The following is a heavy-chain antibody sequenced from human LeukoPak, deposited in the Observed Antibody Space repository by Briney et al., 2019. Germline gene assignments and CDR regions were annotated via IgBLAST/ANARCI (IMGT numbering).Heavy chain of an antibody. J-gene: IGHJ3*02. CDR2: INPNSGGT. D-gene: IGHD3-22*01. CDR1: GYSFSDFY. V-gene: IGHV1-2*02. Sequence: ASVKVSCTASGYSFSDFYIHWLRQAPGQGLEWLGWINPNSGGTNFAQYFQGRVTMTRDTSTSTVYMELSSLRSDDTAVYFCARGPYSYDSSGAFDIWGQGTMVTVSS. CDR3: ARGPYSYDSSGAFDI.